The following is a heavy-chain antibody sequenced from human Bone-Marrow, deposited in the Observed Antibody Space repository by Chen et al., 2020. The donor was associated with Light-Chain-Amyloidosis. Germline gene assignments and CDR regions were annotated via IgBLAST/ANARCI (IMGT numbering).Heavy chain of an antibody. CDR3: ARDPYDYVWGSYRPNNNWFDP. D-gene: IGHD3-16*02. CDR2: IYYSGST. Sequence: QLQLQESGPGLVKPSETLSLTCTVSGGSISSSSYYWGWIRQPPGKGLEGIGSIYYSGSTYYNPSLKKPVTISVDPSKNQFSLKLSSVTAADTAVYYCARDPYDYVWGSYRPNNNWFDPWGQGTLVTVSS. V-gene: IGHV4-39*07. J-gene: IGHJ5*02. CDR1: GGSISSSSYY.